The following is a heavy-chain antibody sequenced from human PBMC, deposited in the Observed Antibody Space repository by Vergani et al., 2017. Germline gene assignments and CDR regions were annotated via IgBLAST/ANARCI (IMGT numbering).Heavy chain of an antibody. CDR1: GFTFSSYS. V-gene: IGHV3-48*02. D-gene: IGHD6-19*01. CDR2: ISSSSSTI. J-gene: IGHJ3*02. Sequence: EVQLVESGGGLVQPGGSLRLSCAASGFTFSSYSMNWVRQAPGKGLEWVSYISSSSSTIYYADSVKGRFTIPRDNAKNSLYLQMNRLRDEDTAVDYCSVLDSKVAGTWDAFDIWGQGTMVTVSS. CDR3: SVLDSKVAGTWDAFDI.